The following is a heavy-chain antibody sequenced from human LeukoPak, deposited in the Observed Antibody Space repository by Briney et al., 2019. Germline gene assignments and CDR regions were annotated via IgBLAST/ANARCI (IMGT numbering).Heavy chain of an antibody. CDR1: GFIFSNYN. CDR2: ISSSSSTI. CDR3: ARDQSDSSGTNAGIDY. J-gene: IGHJ4*02. V-gene: IGHV3-48*01. D-gene: IGHD1-26*01. Sequence: GGSLRLSCAASGFIFSNYNMNWVRQAPGKGLEWVSYISSSSSTIYYADSVKGRLTISRDNAKNSLYLQMNSLRAEDTAMYYCARDQSDSSGTNAGIDYWAREPWSPSPQ.